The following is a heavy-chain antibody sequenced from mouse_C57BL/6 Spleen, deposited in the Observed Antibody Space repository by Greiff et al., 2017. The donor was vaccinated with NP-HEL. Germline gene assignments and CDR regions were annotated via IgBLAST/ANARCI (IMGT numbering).Heavy chain of an antibody. CDR3: AKNKQDGYRYYAMDY. D-gene: IGHD2-3*01. J-gene: IGHJ4*01. Sequence: QVQLQQSGPGLVQPSQSLSITCTVSGFSLTSYGVHWVRQSPGKGLEWLGVIWRGGSTDYNAAFMSRLSITKDNSKSQVFFKMNSLQADDTAIYYCAKNKQDGYRYYAMDYWGQGTSVTVSS. V-gene: IGHV2-5*01. CDR1: GFSLTSYG. CDR2: IWRGGST.